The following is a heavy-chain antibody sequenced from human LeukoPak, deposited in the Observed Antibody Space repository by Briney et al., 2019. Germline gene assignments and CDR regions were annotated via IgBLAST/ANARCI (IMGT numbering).Heavy chain of an antibody. J-gene: IGHJ4*02. Sequence: ASVKVSCKASGYTFTSYGISWVRQAPGQGLEWMGWISAYNGNTNYAQKLQGRVTMTTDTSTSTAYMELSSLRSEDTAVYYCATDLHGSGSFDYWGQGTLVTVSS. CDR2: ISAYNGNT. CDR3: ATDLHGSGSFDY. CDR1: GYTFTSYG. D-gene: IGHD3-10*01. V-gene: IGHV1-18*01.